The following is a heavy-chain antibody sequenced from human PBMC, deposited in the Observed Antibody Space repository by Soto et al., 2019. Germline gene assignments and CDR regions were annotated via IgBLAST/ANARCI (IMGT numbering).Heavy chain of an antibody. D-gene: IGHD3-16*01. CDR1: GCTCGNYA. CDR2: ISGSGGST. Sequence: VVSLRLSYAASGCTCGNYARHRVRQAPGKGLKWVSAISGSGGSTYYADSVKGRFTISRDNSKNTMYVKMNSLRAEDTAVYNRMKTARRGEAAGQTGFDPGGKGTLVPVS. CDR3: MKTARRGEAAGQTGFDP. J-gene: IGHJ5*02. V-gene: IGHV3-23*01.